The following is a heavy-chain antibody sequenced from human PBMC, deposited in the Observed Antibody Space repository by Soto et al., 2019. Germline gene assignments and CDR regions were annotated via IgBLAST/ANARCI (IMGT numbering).Heavy chain of an antibody. CDR3: ARGPERDGYNSWPVFDY. D-gene: IGHD5-12*01. J-gene: IGHJ4*02. V-gene: IGHV4-30-4*01. CDR2: IYYSGST. Sequence: QVQLQESGPGLVKPSQTLSLTCTVSGGSISSGDYYWSWIRQPPGKGLEWIGYIYYSGSTYYNPSLKSRVTISVDTSKNQFSLKLSSVTAADTAVYYCARGPERDGYNSWPVFDYWGQGTLVTVSS. CDR1: GGSISSGDYY.